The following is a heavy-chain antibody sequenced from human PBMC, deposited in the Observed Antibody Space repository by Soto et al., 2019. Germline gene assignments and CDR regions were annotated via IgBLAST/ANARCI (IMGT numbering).Heavy chain of an antibody. J-gene: IGHJ6*02. CDR2: ISSGGNEI. CDR1: GITFSDFG. V-gene: IGHV3-30*18. D-gene: IGHD2-8*01. Sequence: QVRLVESGGAVVQPGGSLRLSCEVSGITFSDFGFHWVRQAPAKGLDGVAVISSGGNEIYYVDSVQGRFTISRDNSINTLFLQINDLTTEDTAVYFCAKRCTNYVRSGVDAWGQGTTVTVTS. CDR3: AKRCTNYVRSGVDA.